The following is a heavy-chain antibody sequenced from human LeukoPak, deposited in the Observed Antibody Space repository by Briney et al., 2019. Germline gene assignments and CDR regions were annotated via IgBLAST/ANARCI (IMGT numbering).Heavy chain of an antibody. Sequence: PGGSLRLSCAASGFTFSSYAMHWVRQAPGKGLEWVAVMSYDGNNKYYADSVKGRFAISRDNSKNTLYLQMNSLRAEDTAVYYCAKDGPAMVRGAFDYWGQGTLVTVSS. J-gene: IGHJ4*02. D-gene: IGHD3-10*01. V-gene: IGHV3-30*09. CDR3: AKDGPAMVRGAFDY. CDR1: GFTFSSYA. CDR2: MSYDGNNK.